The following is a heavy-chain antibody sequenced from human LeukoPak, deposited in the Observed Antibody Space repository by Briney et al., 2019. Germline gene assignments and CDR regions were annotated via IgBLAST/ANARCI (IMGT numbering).Heavy chain of an antibody. CDR2: IYYSGST. D-gene: IGHD6-6*01. V-gene: IGHV4-59*01. Sequence: SETLSLTCTVSGGSISSYYWSWIRQPPGKGLEWIGYIYYSGSTNYNPSLKSRVTISVDTSKNQFSLKLSSVTAADTAVYYCARGFSGIAARSYYFDYWGQGTLVTASS. J-gene: IGHJ4*02. CDR3: ARGFSGIAARSYYFDY. CDR1: GGSISSYY.